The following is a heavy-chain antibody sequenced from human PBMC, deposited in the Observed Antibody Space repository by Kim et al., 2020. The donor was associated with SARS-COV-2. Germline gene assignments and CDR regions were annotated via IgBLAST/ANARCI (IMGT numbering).Heavy chain of an antibody. V-gene: IGHV1-69*13. CDR2: IIPIFGTA. D-gene: IGHD3-9*01. J-gene: IGHJ4*02. CDR3: AFEVWYFKRAFDY. Sequence: SVKVSCKASGGTFSSYAISWVRQAPGQGLEWMGGIIPIFGTANYAQKFQGRVTITADESTSTAYMELSSLRSEDTAVYYCAFEVWYFKRAFDYWGQGTLVTVSS. CDR1: GGTFSSYA.